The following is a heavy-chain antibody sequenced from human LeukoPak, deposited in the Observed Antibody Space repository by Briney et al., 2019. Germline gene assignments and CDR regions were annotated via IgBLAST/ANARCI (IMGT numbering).Heavy chain of an antibody. CDR3: ARMVVYYYCMDV. J-gene: IGHJ6*02. Sequence: SETLSLTCTVSGGSISSYYWSWIRQPPGKGLEWIGYIYYSGSTNYNPSLTSRVTISVDTSKNQSSLKLSSVTAADTAVYYCARMVVYYYCMDVWGQGTTVTVSS. V-gene: IGHV4-59*08. CDR1: GGSISSYY. CDR2: IYYSGST. D-gene: IGHD3-10*01.